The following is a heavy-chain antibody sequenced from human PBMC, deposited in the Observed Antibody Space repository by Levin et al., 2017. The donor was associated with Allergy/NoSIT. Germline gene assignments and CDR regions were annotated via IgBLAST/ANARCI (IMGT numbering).Heavy chain of an antibody. D-gene: IGHD2-2*02. CDR1: GFTFSSYG. CDR3: AKGRYCSSTSCYRAEYFQH. J-gene: IGHJ1*01. Sequence: GESLKISCAASGFTFSSYGMHWVRQAPGKGLEWVAVISYDGSNKYYADSVKGRFTISRDNSKNTLYLQMNSLRAEDTAVYYCAKGRYCSSTSCYRAEYFQHWGQGTLVTVSS. CDR2: ISYDGSNK. V-gene: IGHV3-30*18.